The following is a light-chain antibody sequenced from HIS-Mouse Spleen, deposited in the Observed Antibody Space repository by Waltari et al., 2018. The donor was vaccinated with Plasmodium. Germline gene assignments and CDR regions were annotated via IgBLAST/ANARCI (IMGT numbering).Light chain of an antibody. CDR2: DVS. CDR3: SSYTSSSTLV. V-gene: IGLV2-14*03. Sequence: QSALTKPASVSGSPGQSITISCTGTRSDVGGYNYVSWYQQHPGKAHKLMIYDVSNRPSGVSNRFSGSKSGNTASLTISGLQAEDEADYYCSSYTSSSTLVFGGGTKLTVL. J-gene: IGLJ2*01. CDR1: RSDVGGYNY.